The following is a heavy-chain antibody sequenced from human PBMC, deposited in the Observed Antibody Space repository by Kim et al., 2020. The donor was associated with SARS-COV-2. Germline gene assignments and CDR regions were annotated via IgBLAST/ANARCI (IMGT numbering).Heavy chain of an antibody. CDR3: AKGGVGYSGIYGEYYFDY. D-gene: IGHD1-26*01. J-gene: IGHJ4*02. Sequence: GGSLRLSCAASGFTFSSYAMSWVRQAPGKGLEWVSTISGSGGSTYYAGSVKGRFTISRDNSKNTLYLQMNSLRAEDTAVYYCAKGGVGYSGIYGEYYFDYWGQGTLVTVSS. CDR1: GFTFSSYA. CDR2: ISGSGGST. V-gene: IGHV3-23*01.